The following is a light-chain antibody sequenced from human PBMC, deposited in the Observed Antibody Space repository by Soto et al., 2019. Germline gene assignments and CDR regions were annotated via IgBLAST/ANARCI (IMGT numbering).Light chain of an antibody. Sequence: DIQMTQSPSTLSASAGDRVTITCRASQSISSWLAWYQQKPGKAPKLLIYDASSLESGVPSRFRGSGSGTEFTLTISSLQPDDFATYYCQQYNSYQYTFGQGTKLEIK. CDR1: QSISSW. CDR2: DAS. J-gene: IGKJ2*01. CDR3: QQYNSYQYT. V-gene: IGKV1-5*01.